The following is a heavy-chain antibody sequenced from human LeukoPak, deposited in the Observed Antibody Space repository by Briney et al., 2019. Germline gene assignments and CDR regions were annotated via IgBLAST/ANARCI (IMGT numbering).Heavy chain of an antibody. CDR2: IYYSGST. CDR1: GGSISSYY. D-gene: IGHD2-21*01. J-gene: IGHJ2*01. Sequence: SETLSLTCTVSGGSISSYYWSWIRQPPGKGLEWIGYIYYSGSTNYNPSLKSRVTMSVDTSKNQFSLKLSSVTAADTAVYYCARDNVLWWTGAWYFDLWGRGTLVTVSS. V-gene: IGHV4-59*12. CDR3: ARDNVLWWTGAWYFDL.